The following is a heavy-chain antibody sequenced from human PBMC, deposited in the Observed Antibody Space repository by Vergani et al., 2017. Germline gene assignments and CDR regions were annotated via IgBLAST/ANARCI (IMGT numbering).Heavy chain of an antibody. J-gene: IGHJ3*02. Sequence: QVQLVESGGGLVKPGGSLRLSCAASGFTFSDYYMSWIRQAPGKGLEWVSYISSSSSYTNYADSVKGRFTISRDNAKNSLYLQMNSLRAEDTAVYYCANTVTHHNAFDIGGQGTMVTVSS. CDR2: ISSSSSYT. CDR3: ANTVTHHNAFDI. V-gene: IGHV3-11*05. D-gene: IGHD4-17*01. CDR1: GFTFSDYY.